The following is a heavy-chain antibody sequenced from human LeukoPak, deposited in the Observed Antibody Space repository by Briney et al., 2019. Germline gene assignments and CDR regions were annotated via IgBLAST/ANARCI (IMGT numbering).Heavy chain of an antibody. CDR2: IYHSGST. Sequence: SQTLSLTCAVSGGSISSGGYSWSWIRQPPGKGLEWIGYIYHSGSTYYNPSLKCRVTISVDRSKNQFSLKLSSVTAADTAVYYCARGSHYDFWSGYYFDYWGQGTLVTVSS. CDR3: ARGSHYDFWSGYYFDY. D-gene: IGHD3-3*01. J-gene: IGHJ4*02. CDR1: GGSISSGGYS. V-gene: IGHV4-30-2*01.